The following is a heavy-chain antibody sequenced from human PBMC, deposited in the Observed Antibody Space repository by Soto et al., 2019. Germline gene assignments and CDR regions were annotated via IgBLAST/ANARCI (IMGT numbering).Heavy chain of an antibody. Sequence: APVKVSCKASGYTFTSYAMHWVRQAPGQRLEWMGWINAGNGNTKYSQKFQGRVTIARDTSASTAYMELSSLRSEDTAVYYCARDNWNYQRGYYYYYYMDVWGKGTTVTVSS. CDR2: INAGNGNT. D-gene: IGHD1-7*01. CDR1: GYTFTSYA. CDR3: ARDNWNYQRGYYYYYYMDV. V-gene: IGHV1-3*01. J-gene: IGHJ6*03.